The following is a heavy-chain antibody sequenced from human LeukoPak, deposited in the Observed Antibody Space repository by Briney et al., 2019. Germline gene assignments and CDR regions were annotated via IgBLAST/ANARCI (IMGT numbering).Heavy chain of an antibody. D-gene: IGHD1-26*01. CDR3: ARAPGIVGATRVYFDY. V-gene: IGHV4-61*01. CDR1: GGSVSSGSYY. J-gene: IGHJ4*02. CDR2: IHYTGST. Sequence: PSETLSLTCTVSGGSVSSGSYYWSWVRQPPGKGLEWIAYIHYTGSTNYNPSLKSRVTISVDTSENQFSLKLGSVTAADTAVYYCARAPGIVGATRVYFDYWGQGTLVTVSS.